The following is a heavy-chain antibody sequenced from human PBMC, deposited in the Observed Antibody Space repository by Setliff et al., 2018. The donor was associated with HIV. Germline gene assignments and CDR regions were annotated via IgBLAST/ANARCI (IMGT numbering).Heavy chain of an antibody. CDR2: IFHSGTT. V-gene: IGHV4-38-2*01. CDR3: ARLPAADGTVDY. D-gene: IGHD6-13*01. Sequence: SETLSLTCAVSGYSISSGCYWGWIRQPPGKGLEWIGSIFHSGTTYYNPSLQSRVTISLHTSKNQFSLKMSSVTAADTAVYYCARLPAADGTVDYWGQGTLVTVSS. J-gene: IGHJ4*02. CDR1: GYSISSGCY.